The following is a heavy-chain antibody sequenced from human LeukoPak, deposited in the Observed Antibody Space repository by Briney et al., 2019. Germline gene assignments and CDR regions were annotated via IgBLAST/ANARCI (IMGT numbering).Heavy chain of an antibody. CDR2: IYYTGST. Sequence: PSETLSLTCTVSGGSTSSSSYYWGWVRQPPGKVLEWIGNIYYTGSTYYNPPLKSLVTISVDTSKNQFSLKLRSVTAADTAVYYCARHPNYYDSSANLWGQGTLATVSS. J-gene: IGHJ5*02. D-gene: IGHD3-22*01. V-gene: IGHV4-39*01. CDR3: ARHPNYYDSSANL. CDR1: GGSTSSSSYY.